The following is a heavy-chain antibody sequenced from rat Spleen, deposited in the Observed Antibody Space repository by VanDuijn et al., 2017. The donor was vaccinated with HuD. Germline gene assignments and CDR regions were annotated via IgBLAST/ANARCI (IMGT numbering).Heavy chain of an antibody. D-gene: IGHD1-4*01. J-gene: IGHJ1*01. CDR1: GFTFSDYA. Sequence: EVQLVESGGGLVQPGRSLKLSCAASGFTFSDYAMAWVRQAPKKGLEWVASIDYDGYTTHYRDSVKGRFTISRDNAKSTLYLQMDSLRSEDTATYYCARINYPYWYFDFWGPGTMVTVSS. CDR3: ARINYPYWYFDF. V-gene: IGHV5-17*01. CDR2: IDYDGYTT.